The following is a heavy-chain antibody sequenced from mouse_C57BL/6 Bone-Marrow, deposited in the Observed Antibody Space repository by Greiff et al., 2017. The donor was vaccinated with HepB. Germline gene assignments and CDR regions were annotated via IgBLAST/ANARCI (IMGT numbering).Heavy chain of an antibody. V-gene: IGHV2-2*01. Sequence: VKLVESGPGLVQPSQSLSITCTVSGFSLTSYGVHWVRQSPGKGLEWLGVIWSGGSTDYNAAFISRLSISKDNSKSQVFFKMTSLQADDTAIYYCARGPFDYWGQGTTLTVSS. CDR2: IWSGGST. CDR3: ARGPFDY. CDR1: GFSLTSYG. J-gene: IGHJ2*01.